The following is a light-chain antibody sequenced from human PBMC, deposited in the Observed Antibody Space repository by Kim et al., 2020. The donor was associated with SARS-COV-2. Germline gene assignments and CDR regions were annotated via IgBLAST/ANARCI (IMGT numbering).Light chain of an antibody. V-gene: IGKV1-8*01. CDR3: QQYYSYPLT. J-gene: IGKJ1*01. CDR1: QGISSY. CDR2: AAS. Sequence: ASPGDRVPITCRASQGISSYLAWYQQTPGKAPKLLIYAASTLQSGVPSRFSGSGSGTDFTLTISCLQSEDFATYYCQQYYSYPLTFGQGTKVDIK.